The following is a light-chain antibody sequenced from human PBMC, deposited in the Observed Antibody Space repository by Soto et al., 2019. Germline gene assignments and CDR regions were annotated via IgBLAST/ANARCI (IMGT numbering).Light chain of an antibody. Sequence: DIQMAQSPSSLSASVGDRVTITCRASQGISNYLAWYQQKPGKVPKLLIYAASKLHSGVPSRFSGSGSGTDFTLTISSLQPEDYATFYCQQNYRAPFTFGGGTKVDIK. CDR2: AAS. V-gene: IGKV1-39*01. J-gene: IGKJ4*01. CDR3: QQNYRAPFT. CDR1: QGISNY.